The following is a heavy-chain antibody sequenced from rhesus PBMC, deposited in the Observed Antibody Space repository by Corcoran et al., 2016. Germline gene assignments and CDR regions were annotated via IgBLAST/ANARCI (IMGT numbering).Heavy chain of an antibody. Sequence: QVQLQESGPGLVKPSETLSLICAGSGHSISSGYDWGWIRQPPGKGLEYIGYINNRGSTYYNPSLKSRVTISKDTSKNQFSLKLSSVTAADTAVYYCARRDFWGQGVLVTVSS. CDR3: ARRDF. CDR2: INNRGST. V-gene: IGHV4-99*01. CDR1: GHSISSGYD. J-gene: IGHJ5-2*01.